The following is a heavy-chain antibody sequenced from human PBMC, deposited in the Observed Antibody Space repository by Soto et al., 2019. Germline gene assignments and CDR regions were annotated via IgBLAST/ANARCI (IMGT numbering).Heavy chain of an antibody. Sequence: EVQLLESGGGLVQPGGSLRLSCAASGFTFSEYAMTWVRQAPGKGLEWVSVIGGAGSNIYYADSVEGGFTVSRDDSKHTLRMRMDSLRVKDTAVYYCEKDVVSRNGVYDPFDIWGPETMVTVSS. D-gene: IGHD2-8*01. CDR2: IGGAGSNI. CDR3: EKDVVSRNGVYDPFDI. CDR1: GFTFSEYA. J-gene: IGHJ3*02. V-gene: IGHV3-23*01.